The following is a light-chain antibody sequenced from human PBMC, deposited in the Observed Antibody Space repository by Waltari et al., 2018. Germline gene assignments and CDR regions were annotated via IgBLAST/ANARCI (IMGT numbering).Light chain of an antibody. V-gene: IGLV2-14*01. J-gene: IGLJ2*01. CDR2: EVS. CDR3: SSYTSSSTPVV. CDR1: SSDVGGYNY. Sequence: QSALTQPASVSGSPGQSITISCTGTSSDVGGYNYVSWYQHHPGKAPKLMIYEVSNRPSGLSNRFSGSKSGNTASLTISRLQAEDEADYYCSSYTSSSTPVVFGGGTKLTVL.